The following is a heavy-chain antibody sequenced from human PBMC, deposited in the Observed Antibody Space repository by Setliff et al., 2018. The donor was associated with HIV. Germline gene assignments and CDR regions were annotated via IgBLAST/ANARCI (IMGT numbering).Heavy chain of an antibody. V-gene: IGHV1-18*01. Sequence: ASVKVSCKASGGTFSSFGINWIRQAPGQGLEWMGWISTYNGNANYAPMFQGRVTMTRDTSISTAYLELSSLRSDDTAVYYCARGTTFPHSSASDYWGQGTLVTVSS. CDR1: GGTFSSFG. D-gene: IGHD6-6*01. J-gene: IGHJ4*02. CDR3: ARGTTFPHSSASDY. CDR2: ISTYNGNA.